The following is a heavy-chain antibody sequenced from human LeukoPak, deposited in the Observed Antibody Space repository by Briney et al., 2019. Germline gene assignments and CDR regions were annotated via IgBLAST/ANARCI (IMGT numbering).Heavy chain of an antibody. J-gene: IGHJ4*02. V-gene: IGHV1-69*04. CDR1: GYTFTSYG. Sequence: GASVKVSCKASGYTFTSYGISWVRQAPGQGLEWMGRIIPILGIANYAQKFQGRVTITADKSTSTAYMELSSLRSEDTAVYYCARDVSNIVGATWASFDYWGQGTLVTVSS. CDR2: IIPILGIA. CDR3: ARDVSNIVGATWASFDY. D-gene: IGHD1-26*01.